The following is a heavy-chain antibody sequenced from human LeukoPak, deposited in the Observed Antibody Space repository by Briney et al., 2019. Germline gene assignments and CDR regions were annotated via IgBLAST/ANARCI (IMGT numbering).Heavy chain of an antibody. Sequence: SETLSLTCAVYGGPFSGYYWSWIRQPPGKGLEWIGEINHSGSTNYNPSLKSRVTISVDTSKNQFSLKLSSVTAADTAVYYCARGRITKYNWFDPWGQGTLVTVSS. V-gene: IGHV4-34*01. J-gene: IGHJ5*02. D-gene: IGHD1-1*01. CDR2: INHSGST. CDR1: GGPFSGYY. CDR3: ARGRITKYNWFDP.